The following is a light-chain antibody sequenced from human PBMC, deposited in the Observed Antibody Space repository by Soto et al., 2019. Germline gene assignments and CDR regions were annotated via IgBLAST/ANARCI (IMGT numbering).Light chain of an antibody. J-gene: IGKJ1*01. V-gene: IGKV3-15*01. CDR3: QQDNTWPRT. CDR1: QSVSNN. Sequence: EIVMTQSPATLSVSPGERATLSCRASQSVSNNLAWYQQKPGQAPRLLIYGASTRATGIPARFSGSGSGTEFTLTVSSLQSEDFAVYYCQQDNTWPRTFGQGTKVEIK. CDR2: GAS.